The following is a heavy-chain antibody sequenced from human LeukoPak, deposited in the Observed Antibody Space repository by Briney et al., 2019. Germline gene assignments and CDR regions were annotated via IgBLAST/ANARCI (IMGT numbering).Heavy chain of an antibody. Sequence: GGSLRLSCAASGFTFSSYSMNWVRQAPGKGLEWVSSISSSSSYIYYADSVKGRFTISRDNAKNSLYLQMNSLRAEDTAVYYCARAGDYGFLYWYFDLWGRGTLVTVSS. J-gene: IGHJ2*01. CDR2: ISSSSSYI. CDR3: ARAGDYGFLYWYFDL. D-gene: IGHD4-17*01. V-gene: IGHV3-21*01. CDR1: GFTFSSYS.